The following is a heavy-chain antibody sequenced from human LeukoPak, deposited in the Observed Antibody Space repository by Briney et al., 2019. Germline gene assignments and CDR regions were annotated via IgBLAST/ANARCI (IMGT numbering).Heavy chain of an antibody. D-gene: IGHD3-22*01. CDR1: GGSISSYY. J-gene: IGHJ5*02. Sequence: SETLSLTCTVSGGSISSYYWSWIRQPPGKGLEWIGYFYYSGSTNYNPSLKSRVTISVDTSKNQFSLKLSSVTAADTAVYYCARSLYYYDSSGYYSNWFDPWGQGTLVTVSS. V-gene: IGHV4-59*08. CDR2: FYYSGST. CDR3: ARSLYYYDSSGYYSNWFDP.